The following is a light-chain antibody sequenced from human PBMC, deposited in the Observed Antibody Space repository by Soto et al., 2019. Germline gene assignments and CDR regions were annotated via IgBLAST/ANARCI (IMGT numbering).Light chain of an antibody. Sequence: EIVLTQSPGTLSVSPGDRATLSCRASQTIFSNLAWYQQQPGQAPRLLIYGAFSRAIGIPGMFSGSGSGTEFTLTISSLQSEDFAVYSCQQDHDWPWTFGQGTKVEVQ. CDR3: QQDHDWPWT. J-gene: IGKJ1*01. CDR2: GAF. CDR1: QTIFSN. V-gene: IGKV3-15*01.